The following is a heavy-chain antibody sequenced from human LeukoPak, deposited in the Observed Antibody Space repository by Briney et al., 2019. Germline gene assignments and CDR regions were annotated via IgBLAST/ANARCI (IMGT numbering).Heavy chain of an antibody. CDR2: INSDGSST. D-gene: IGHD5-12*01. J-gene: IGHJ4*02. V-gene: IGHV3-74*01. CDR3: ARGRRLDRPFDY. CDR1: GFTFSDYN. Sequence: GGSLRLSCAASGFTFSDYNMRWIRQAPGKGLVWVSRINSDGSSTSYADSVKGRFTISRDNAKNTLYLQMNSLRAEDTAVYYCARGRRLDRPFDYWGQGTLVTVSS.